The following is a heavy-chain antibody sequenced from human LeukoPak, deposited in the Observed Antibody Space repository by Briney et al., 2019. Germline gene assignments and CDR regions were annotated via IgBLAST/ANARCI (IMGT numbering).Heavy chain of an antibody. CDR2: INPNSGGT. J-gene: IGHJ6*03. V-gene: IGHV1-2*02. CDR3: ARDIRSGWTWGGYYYYMDV. CDR1: GYTFTGYY. D-gene: IGHD6-19*01. Sequence: ASVKVSCKATGYTFTGYYMHWVRQAPGQGLEWMGWINPNSGGTNYAQKFQGRVTMTRDTSISTAYMELSRLRSDDTAVYYCARDIRSGWTWGGYYYYMDVWGKGTTVTVSS.